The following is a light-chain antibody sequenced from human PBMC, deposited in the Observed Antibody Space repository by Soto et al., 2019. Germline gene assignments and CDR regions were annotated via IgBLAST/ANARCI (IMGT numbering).Light chain of an antibody. Sequence: EIVLTQSPATLSLSPGERATLSCRASQSVSSYLAWYQQKPGQAPRLLIYDASNRATGIPARFSGSGSGTDFTLTISSLEPEDFATYYCQQTYSAPPLFGQGTKVEIK. V-gene: IGKV3-11*01. CDR2: DAS. CDR1: QSVSSY. J-gene: IGKJ1*01. CDR3: QQTYSAPPL.